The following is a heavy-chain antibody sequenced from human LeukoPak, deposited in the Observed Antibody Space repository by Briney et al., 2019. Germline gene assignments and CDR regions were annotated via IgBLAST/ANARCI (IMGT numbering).Heavy chain of an antibody. Sequence: GGSLRLSCAASGFNFNDDGMSWVRQAPGKGLEWVAGINWNGDTTAFADSVKGRFTIARDNARNSLYPQMNSLRDEDTALYYCARSVDSSGFYDAFDMWGQGTMVTVSS. V-gene: IGHV3-20*04. J-gene: IGHJ3*02. CDR3: ARSVDSSGFYDAFDM. CDR2: INWNGDTT. CDR1: GFNFNDDG. D-gene: IGHD3-22*01.